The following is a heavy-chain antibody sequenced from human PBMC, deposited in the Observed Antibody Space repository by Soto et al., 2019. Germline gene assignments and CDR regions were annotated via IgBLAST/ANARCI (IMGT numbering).Heavy chain of an antibody. Sequence: SETLSLTCTVSGGSISSGDYYWGWIRQPPGKGLEWIGYIYYSGSTYYNPSLKSRVTISVDTSKNQFSLKLSSVTAADTAVYYCARDRSGSYYGMDVWGQGTTVTVSS. J-gene: IGHJ6*02. V-gene: IGHV4-30-4*01. CDR1: GGSISSGDYY. D-gene: IGHD1-26*01. CDR3: ARDRSGSYYGMDV. CDR2: IYYSGST.